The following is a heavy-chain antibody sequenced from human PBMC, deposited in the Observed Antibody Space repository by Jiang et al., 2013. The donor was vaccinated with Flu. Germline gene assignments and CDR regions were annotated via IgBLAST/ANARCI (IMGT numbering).Heavy chain of an antibody. CDR3: ARVNCGGDCYQYYFDY. CDR1: GGSISSGGYS. J-gene: IGHJ4*02. Sequence: GSGLVKPSQTLSLTCAVSGGSISSGGYSWSWIRQPPGKGLEWIGYIYHSGSTYYNPSLKSRVTISVDRSKNQFSLKLSSVTAADTAVYYCARVNCGGDCYQYYFDYWGQGTLVTVS. D-gene: IGHD2-21*02. V-gene: IGHV4-30-2*01. CDR2: IYHSGST.